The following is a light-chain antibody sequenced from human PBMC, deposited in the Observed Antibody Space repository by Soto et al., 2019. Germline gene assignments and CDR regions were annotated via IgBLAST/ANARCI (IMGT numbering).Light chain of an antibody. CDR1: QSISNH. J-gene: IGKJ2*01. Sequence: DIQMTQSPSSLSASVEDRVIITCRASQSISNHLNWYQQKPGEAPKLLIYATSSLQSGVPSRFSGSKSGTDFIFTISSLQPEDFSTYYCQQSYSTPYTFGQGTKLEIK. V-gene: IGKV1-39*01. CDR3: QQSYSTPYT. CDR2: ATS.